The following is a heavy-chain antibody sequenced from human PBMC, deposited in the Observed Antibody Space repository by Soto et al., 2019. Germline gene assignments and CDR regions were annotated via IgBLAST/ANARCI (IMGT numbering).Heavy chain of an antibody. Sequence: GGSLRLSCAASGFTFSSYSMNWVRQAPGKGLEWVSSISSSSSYIYYADSVKGRFTISRDNAKNSLYLQMNSLRAEDTAVYYCASSLFVYSNSSFPPTIDYWGQGTLVTVSS. CDR1: GFTFSSYS. V-gene: IGHV3-21*01. CDR3: ASSLFVYSNSSFPPTIDY. D-gene: IGHD6-6*01. J-gene: IGHJ4*02. CDR2: ISSSSSYI.